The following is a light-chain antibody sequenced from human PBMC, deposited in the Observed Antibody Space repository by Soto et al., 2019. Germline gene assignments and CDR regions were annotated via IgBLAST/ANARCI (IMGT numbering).Light chain of an antibody. CDR1: QTFSSN. Sequence: EILMTQSPDALSLSPGEGATLSCRASQTFSSNLAWYQQKPGQAPRLLIYDASTRATGIPARFSGSGSGAEFTLIISSLQSEDFAVYYCQQYSNWLTFGGGTKVDIK. J-gene: IGKJ4*01. CDR3: QQYSNWLT. CDR2: DAS. V-gene: IGKV3-15*01.